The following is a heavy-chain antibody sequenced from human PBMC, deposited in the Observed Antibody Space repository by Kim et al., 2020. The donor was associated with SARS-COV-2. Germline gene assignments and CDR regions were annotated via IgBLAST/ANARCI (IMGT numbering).Heavy chain of an antibody. D-gene: IGHD6-13*01. Sequence: SLRLSCAASGFTFDDYAMHWVRQAPGKGLEWVSGISWNSGSIGYADSVKGRFTISRDNAKNSLYLQMNSLRAEDTALYYCAKDGTYSSSWYRGWFDPWGQGTLVTVSS. V-gene: IGHV3-9*01. J-gene: IGHJ5*02. CDR2: ISWNSGSI. CDR1: GFTFDDYA. CDR3: AKDGTYSSSWYRGWFDP.